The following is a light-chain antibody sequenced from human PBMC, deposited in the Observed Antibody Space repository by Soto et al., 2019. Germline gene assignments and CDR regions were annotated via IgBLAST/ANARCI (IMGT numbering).Light chain of an antibody. Sequence: QSVLTQPASVSGSPGQSITISCTGTSSDVGTYNYVSWYQHHPGKAPKLIIYEVSNRPSGVSNRFSGSKFGSTASLTISGLQAEDEADYHCTSYTRDTALVFGTGTKVTVL. CDR2: EVS. J-gene: IGLJ1*01. V-gene: IGLV2-14*01. CDR3: TSYTRDTALV. CDR1: SSDVGTYNY.